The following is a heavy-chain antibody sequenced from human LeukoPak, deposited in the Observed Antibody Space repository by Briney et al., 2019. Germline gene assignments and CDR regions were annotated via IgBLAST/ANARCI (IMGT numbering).Heavy chain of an antibody. Sequence: GGSLRLSCAASGFTFSSYWMHWVRQAPGKGQVWVSRINTDGSDTTYADSVKGRFTISRDNAKNTLYLQMNSLRAEDTAVYYCAVATEFSVYYYYMDVWGKGTTVTVSS. CDR3: AVATEFSVYYYYMDV. CDR1: GFTFSSYW. D-gene: IGHD5-12*01. CDR2: INTDGSDT. J-gene: IGHJ6*03. V-gene: IGHV3-74*01.